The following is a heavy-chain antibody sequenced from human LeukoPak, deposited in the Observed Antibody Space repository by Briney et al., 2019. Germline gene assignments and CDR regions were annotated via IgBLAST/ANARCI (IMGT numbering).Heavy chain of an antibody. CDR3: ARVRPKNYSGSYYAFDI. V-gene: IGHV1-18*01. J-gene: IGHJ3*02. D-gene: IGHD1-26*01. CDR1: GYTFTSYG. Sequence: ASVKVSCKASGYTFTSYGISWVRQAPGQGLEWMGWISAYNGNTNYAQKLQGRVTMTTDTSTSTAYMELRSLRSDDTAVYYCARVRPKNYSGSYYAFDIWGQGTMVTVSS. CDR2: ISAYNGNT.